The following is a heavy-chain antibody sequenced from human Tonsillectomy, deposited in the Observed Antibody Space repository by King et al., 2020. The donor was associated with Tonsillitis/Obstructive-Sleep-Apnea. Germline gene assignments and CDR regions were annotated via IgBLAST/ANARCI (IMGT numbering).Heavy chain of an antibody. V-gene: IGHV1-18*01. D-gene: IGHD2-2*01. CDR1: GYTFTSYG. CDR2: ISAYNGNT. Sequence: QLVQSGAEVKKPGASVKVSCKASGYTFTSYGMSWVRQAPGQGLEWMGWISAYNGNTNYAQKLQGRVTMTTATSTSTAYMELRSLSSDDTAVYYCAREYCSSTSCSFDPWGQGTLVTVSS. CDR3: AREYCSSTSCSFDP. J-gene: IGHJ5*02.